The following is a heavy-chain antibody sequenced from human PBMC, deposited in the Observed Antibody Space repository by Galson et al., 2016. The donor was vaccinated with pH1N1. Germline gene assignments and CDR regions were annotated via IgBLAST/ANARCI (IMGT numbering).Heavy chain of an antibody. D-gene: IGHD4-17*01. V-gene: IGHV5-51*03. CDR2: VNPGGSTI. CDR3: ARQYDFGDYRGDAFDI. J-gene: IGHJ3*02. Sequence: SGAEVKKPGESLKISCKGSGYRFSSSWIGWVRQMPEKGLEWVGIVNPGGSTIRYSPPFQGQVTISSDKSINTAYLQWISLKASDTATYYCARQYDFGDYRGDAFDIWGQGTMVIVSS. CDR1: GYRFSSSW.